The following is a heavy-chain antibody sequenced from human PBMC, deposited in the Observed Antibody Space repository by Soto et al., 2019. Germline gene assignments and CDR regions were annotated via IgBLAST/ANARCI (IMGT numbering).Heavy chain of an antibody. D-gene: IGHD3-3*01. CDR3: ARVRVYDFWSGYISYGSSGMDV. Sequence: SETLSLTCAVSGGSISSSNWWSWVRQPPGKGLEWIGEIYHSGSTNYNPSLKSRVTISVDKSKNQFSLKLSSVTAADRAVYYCARVRVYDFWSGYISYGSSGMDVWGQGTTVTVSS. CDR1: GGSISSSNW. J-gene: IGHJ6*02. V-gene: IGHV4-4*02. CDR2: IYHSGST.